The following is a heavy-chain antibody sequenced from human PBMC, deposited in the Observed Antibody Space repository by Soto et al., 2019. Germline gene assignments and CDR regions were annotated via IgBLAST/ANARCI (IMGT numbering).Heavy chain of an antibody. CDR3: ARAHIMVVAGSTFDY. CDR2: VYFSGGNS. J-gene: IGHJ4*01. V-gene: IGHV4-39*07. D-gene: IGHD2-21*02. CDR1: GDSIRGYHYY. Sequence: SETLSLTCSVSGDSIRGYHYYWGWIRQAPGKGLEWVGSVYFSGGNSYYNPSLKSRIIVSIDTSNNQFSLKLRSVTAADTAVYYCARAHIMVVAGSTFDYWGHGTLVTVSS.